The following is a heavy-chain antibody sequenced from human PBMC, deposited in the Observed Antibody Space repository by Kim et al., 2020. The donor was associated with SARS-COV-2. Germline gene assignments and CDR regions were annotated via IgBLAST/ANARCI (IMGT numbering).Heavy chain of an antibody. D-gene: IGHD5-18*01. Sequence: GGSLRLSCAASGFTFDDDAMHWVRQAPGKGLEWVSGISWNSGSIGYADSVKGRFTISRDNAKNSLYLQMNSLRAEDTALYYCAKEAMGSRNFDYWGQGTLVTVSS. V-gene: IGHV3-9*01. J-gene: IGHJ4*02. CDR3: AKEAMGSRNFDY. CDR1: GFTFDDDA. CDR2: ISWNSGSI.